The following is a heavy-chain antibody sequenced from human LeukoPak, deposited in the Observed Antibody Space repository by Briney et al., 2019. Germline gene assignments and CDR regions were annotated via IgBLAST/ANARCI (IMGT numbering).Heavy chain of an antibody. CDR1: GFTFSSYG. Sequence: GGSLRLSCAASGFTFSSYGMRWVRQAPGKGLEWVAVISYDGSNKYYADSVKGRFTISRDNSKNTLYLQMNSLRAEDTAVYYCAMDRLRKVQQQFDYWGQGTLVTVSS. CDR2: ISYDGSNK. CDR3: AMDRLRKVQQQFDY. D-gene: IGHD2-21*01. V-gene: IGHV3-30*03. J-gene: IGHJ4*02.